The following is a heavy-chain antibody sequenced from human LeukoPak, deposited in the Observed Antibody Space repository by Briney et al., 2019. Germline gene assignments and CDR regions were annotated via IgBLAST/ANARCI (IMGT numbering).Heavy chain of an antibody. J-gene: IGHJ3*02. CDR2: ISGSGSST. CDR3: AKVQARGRIAAAGTGDAFDI. D-gene: IGHD6-13*01. Sequence: GGSLRLSCAASGFTFSNYAMSWVRQAPGKGLEGVSAISGSGSSTYYADSVKGRFTISRDNSKNTLYLQMNSLRAEDTAVYYCAKVQARGRIAAAGTGDAFDIWGQGTLVTVSS. V-gene: IGHV3-23*01. CDR1: GFTFSNYA.